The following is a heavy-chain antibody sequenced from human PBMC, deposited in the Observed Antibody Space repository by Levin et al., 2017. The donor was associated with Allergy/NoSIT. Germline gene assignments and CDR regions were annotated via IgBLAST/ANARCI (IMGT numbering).Heavy chain of an antibody. D-gene: IGHD3-22*01. V-gene: IGHV3-23*01. Sequence: LSLTCAASGFTFSRSAMSWVRQAPGKGLEWVSAITNSGGDTYHADSVKGRFTISRDNSNNRLYLQMNSLRAEDTAVYYCTKGSSASRPYYFDYWGQGSLVTVSS. CDR1: GFTFSRSA. CDR3: TKGSSASRPYYFDY. CDR2: ITNSGGDT. J-gene: IGHJ4*02.